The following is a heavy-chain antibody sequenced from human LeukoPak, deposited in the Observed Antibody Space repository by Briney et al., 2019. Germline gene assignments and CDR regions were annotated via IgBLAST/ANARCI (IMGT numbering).Heavy chain of an antibody. Sequence: ASVKVSCKVSGYTLTELSMHWVRQAPGKGLEWMGGFDPEDGETIYAQKFQGRVTMTEDTSTDTAYMELSSLRSEDTAVYYCATGILTTVTTSGAYWGQGTLVTVSS. V-gene: IGHV1-24*01. CDR2: FDPEDGET. CDR1: GYTLTELS. J-gene: IGHJ4*02. D-gene: IGHD4-17*01. CDR3: ATGILTTVTTSGAY.